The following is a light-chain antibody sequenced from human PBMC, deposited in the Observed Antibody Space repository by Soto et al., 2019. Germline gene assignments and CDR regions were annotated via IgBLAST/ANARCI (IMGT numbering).Light chain of an antibody. Sequence: IQLTQSPSSLSASVGDRVTITCRASQDISSFLAWYQQKPGKAPKLLIYAASSLQSGVPSRFSGSGSGTDFTLTISSLQPDDFATYYCQLSDSSFTFGQGTRLEIK. V-gene: IGKV1-39*01. CDR2: AAS. CDR3: QLSDSSFT. CDR1: QDISSF. J-gene: IGKJ5*01.